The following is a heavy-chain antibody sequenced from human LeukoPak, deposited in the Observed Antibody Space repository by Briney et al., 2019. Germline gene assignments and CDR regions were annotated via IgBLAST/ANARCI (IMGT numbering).Heavy chain of an antibody. V-gene: IGHV3-23*01. J-gene: IGHJ4*02. Sequence: GGSLRLSCAASGFTFSSYAMSWVRQAPGKGLEWVSAISGSGGSTYYADSVKGRFTISRDNSKNTLYLQMNSLRAEDTAVYYCAKDTILWFGEPSFDYWGQGTLVTVSS. CDR1: GFTFSSYA. CDR3: AKDTILWFGEPSFDY. CDR2: ISGSGGST. D-gene: IGHD3-10*01.